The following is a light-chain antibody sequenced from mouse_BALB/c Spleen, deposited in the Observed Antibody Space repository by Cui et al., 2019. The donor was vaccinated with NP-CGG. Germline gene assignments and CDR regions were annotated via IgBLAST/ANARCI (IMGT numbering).Light chain of an antibody. V-gene: IGLV1*01. CDR2: GTN. CDR1: TGAVTTSNY. J-gene: IGLJ1*01. Sequence: AAVTTQSAPTTSPRETVTLTCRSSTGAVTTSNYANWVQEKPDHLFTGLIGGTNNRAPGVPARFSGSLIGDKAALTITGAQTEDEAIYFCALWYSNHWVFGGGTKLTVL. CDR3: ALWYSNHWV.